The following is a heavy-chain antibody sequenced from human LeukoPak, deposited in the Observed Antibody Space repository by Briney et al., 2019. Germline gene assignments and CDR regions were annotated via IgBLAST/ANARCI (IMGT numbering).Heavy chain of an antibody. CDR3: ARFPGFSHPEGYYYAMDV. D-gene: IGHD3-3*02. V-gene: IGHV4-34*01. CDR2: INHSGST. CDR1: GGSFSGYY. Sequence: PSETLSLTCAVYGGSFSGYYWSWIRQPPGKGLEWIGEINHSGSTNYNPSLKSRVTISVDTSKNQFSLKLSSVTAADTAVYYCARFPGFSHPEGYYYAMDVWGQGTTVTVS. J-gene: IGHJ6*02.